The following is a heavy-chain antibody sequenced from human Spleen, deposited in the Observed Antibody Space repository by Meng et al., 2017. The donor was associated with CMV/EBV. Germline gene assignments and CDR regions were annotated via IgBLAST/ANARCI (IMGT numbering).Heavy chain of an antibody. J-gene: IGHJ4*02. D-gene: IGHD2-2*01. V-gene: IGHV3-48*04. CDR2: ISSSSSTI. Sequence: GGSLRLSCAASGFTFSSYSMNWVRQAPGKGLEWVSYISSSSSTIYYADSVKGRFTISRDNAKNSLYLQMNSLRAEDTAVYYCARGGEYQLLSYDYWGQGTLVTVSS. CDR3: ARGGEYQLLSYDY. CDR1: GFTFSSYS.